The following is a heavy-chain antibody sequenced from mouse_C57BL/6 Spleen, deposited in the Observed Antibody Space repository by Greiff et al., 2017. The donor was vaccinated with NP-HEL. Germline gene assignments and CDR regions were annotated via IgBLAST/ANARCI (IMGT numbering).Heavy chain of an antibody. V-gene: IGHV1-26*01. J-gene: IGHJ2*01. CDR1: GYTFTDYY. CDR2: INPNNGGT. CDR3: AREDLRDYDGFDY. D-gene: IGHD2-4*01. Sequence: EVQLQQSGPELVKPGASVKISCKASGYTFTDYYMNWVKQSHGKSLEWIGDINPNNGGTSYNQKFKGKATLTVDKSSSTAYMELRSLTSEDSAVYYCAREDLRDYDGFDYWGQGTTLTVSS.